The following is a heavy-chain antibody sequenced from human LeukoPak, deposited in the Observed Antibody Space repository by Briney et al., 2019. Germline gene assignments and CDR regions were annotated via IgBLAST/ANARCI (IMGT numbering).Heavy chain of an antibody. CDR2: IYTSGST. CDR1: GGSISSYY. CDR3: ATSSGSSSSPYYYYYYMDV. J-gene: IGHJ6*03. D-gene: IGHD6-6*01. Sequence: SETLSLTCTVSGGSISSYYWSWIRQPAGKGLEWIGRIYTSGSTNYNPSLKSRVTMSVDTSKNQFSLKLSSVTAADTAVYYCATSSGSSSSPYYYYYYMDVWGKGTTVTVSS. V-gene: IGHV4-4*07.